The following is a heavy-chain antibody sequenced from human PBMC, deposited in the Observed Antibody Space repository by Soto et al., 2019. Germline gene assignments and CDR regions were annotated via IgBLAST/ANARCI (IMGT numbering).Heavy chain of an antibody. CDR2: IKSKTDGGTT. J-gene: IGHJ6*03. Sequence: GGSLRLSCAASGFTFSNAWMSWVRQAPGKGLEWVGRIKSKTDGGTTDYAAPVKGRFTISRDDSKSTLYLQMNSLKTEDTAVYYCTTVVMKPNIVATKTKFYMDVWGKGTTVTVSS. CDR1: GFTFSNAW. CDR3: TTVVMKPNIVATKTKFYMDV. V-gene: IGHV3-15*01. D-gene: IGHD5-12*01.